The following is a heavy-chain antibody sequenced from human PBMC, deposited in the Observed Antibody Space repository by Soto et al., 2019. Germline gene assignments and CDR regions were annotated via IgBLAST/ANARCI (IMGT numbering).Heavy chain of an antibody. V-gene: IGHV3-30*18. J-gene: IGHJ3*02. CDR1: GFTFSNYG. Sequence: QVQLVESGGGVVQPGRSLRLSCAASGFTFSNYGMHWVRQAPGKGLEWVAVISYDGSNKYYADSVKGRFTISRDNSKNTLYLQMNSLRAEDTAVYYCAKEDDYVHRRKALDIWGQGTMVTVSS. CDR3: AKEDDYVHRRKALDI. D-gene: IGHD4-17*01. CDR2: ISYDGSNK.